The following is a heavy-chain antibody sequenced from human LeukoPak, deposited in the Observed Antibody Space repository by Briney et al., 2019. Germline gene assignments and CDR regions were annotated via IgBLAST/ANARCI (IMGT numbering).Heavy chain of an antibody. CDR1: GDSISSGDYY. J-gene: IGHJ3*02. V-gene: IGHV4-61*02. D-gene: IGHD3-22*01. CDR3: ARGPYSYDSSGAFDI. Sequence: SQTLSLTCTVSGDSISSGDYYWSWIRQPAGKGLEWIGRISSSGSTNYNPSLKSRVTISVDMSKNQFSLKLSSVTAADTAVYFCARGPYSYDSSGAFDIWGQGTMVTVSS. CDR2: ISSSGST.